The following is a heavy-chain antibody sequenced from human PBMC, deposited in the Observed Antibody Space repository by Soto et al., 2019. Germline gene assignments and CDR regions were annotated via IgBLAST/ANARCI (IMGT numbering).Heavy chain of an antibody. CDR2: ISAYNGNT. Sequence: ASVKVSCKASGYTFTSYGISWVRQAPGQGLEWMGWISAYNGNTNYAQKLQGRVTMTTDTSTSTAYMELRSLRSDDTAVYYCAGNLVVITPGDAFEIWGQGXMVTV. CDR1: GYTFTSYG. D-gene: IGHD3-22*01. CDR3: AGNLVVITPGDAFEI. V-gene: IGHV1-18*01. J-gene: IGHJ3*02.